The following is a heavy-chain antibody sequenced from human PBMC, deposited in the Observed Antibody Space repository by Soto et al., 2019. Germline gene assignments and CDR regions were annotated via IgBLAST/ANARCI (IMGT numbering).Heavy chain of an antibody. CDR1: GYTFTNYD. D-gene: IGHD2-15*01. CDR3: ARGRGWRDY. Sequence: QVQLVQSGAEVKKPGASVKVSCKASGYTFTNYDINWVRQAPGQGLEWMVWMDPKSGNTDYAQKFQGSVTITRNTSISTAYLEVSSLSSEDTAVYFCARGRGWRDYWGQGTLVTVSS. J-gene: IGHJ4*02. CDR2: MDPKSGNT. V-gene: IGHV1-8*01.